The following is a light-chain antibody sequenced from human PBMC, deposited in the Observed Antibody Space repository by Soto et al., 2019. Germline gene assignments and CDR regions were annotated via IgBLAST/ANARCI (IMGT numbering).Light chain of an antibody. J-gene: IGKJ3*01. CDR2: AAS. V-gene: IGKV1-39*01. CDR1: QSISSY. CDR3: QQSYSTPVT. Sequence: DIQMTQSPSSLSASVGDRVTITCRASQSISSYLNWYQQKPGKAPKLLIYAASSLQSGVPSRFSGSGSGTDFTLTISSLLPEDFATYYCQQSYSTPVTFGPGTRLDIK.